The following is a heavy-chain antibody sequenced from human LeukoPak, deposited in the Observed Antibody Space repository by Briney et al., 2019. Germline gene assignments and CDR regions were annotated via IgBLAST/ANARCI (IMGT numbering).Heavy chain of an antibody. CDR1: GYTFTGYY. D-gene: IGHD3-22*01. CDR2: INPNSGGK. V-gene: IGHV1-2*06. J-gene: IGHJ4*02. Sequence: ASVKVSCKASGYTFTGYYMHWVRQAPGQGLEWMGRINPNSGGKNYAQKFQGRVTMTRDTSISTAYVELSRLRSDETAVYYCALTMITDYFDYWGQGSLVTVS. CDR3: ALTMITDYFDY.